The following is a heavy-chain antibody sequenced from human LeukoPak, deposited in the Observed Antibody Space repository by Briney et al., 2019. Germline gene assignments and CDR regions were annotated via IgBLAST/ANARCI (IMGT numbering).Heavy chain of an antibody. J-gene: IGHJ3*02. CDR2: IYPGYSDT. V-gene: IGHV5-51*01. CDR3: ARRPSVGAFDI. Sequence: PGESLKISCKGSGYSFTGYWIGWVRQMLGKGLAWMGIIYPGYSDTRYGPSFRGQFTISADKSISTAYLQWSSLKASDTAMYYCARRPSVGAFDIWGQGTMVTVSS. D-gene: IGHD1-26*01. CDR1: GYSFTGYW.